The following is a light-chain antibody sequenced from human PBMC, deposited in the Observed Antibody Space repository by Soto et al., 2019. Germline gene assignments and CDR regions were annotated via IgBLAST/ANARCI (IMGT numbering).Light chain of an antibody. V-gene: IGKV3-15*01. CDR3: QQYKDWRT. CDR1: QTIDNK. Sequence: IVMPQSPATLSVSPGERATLSCRASQTIDNKLAWYQQRPGQAPRLLIYGASIRATGIPARFSGSGSGTEFTRTISGLQSEDFGVYYCQQYKDWRTFGQGTNVDIK. J-gene: IGKJ1*01. CDR2: GAS.